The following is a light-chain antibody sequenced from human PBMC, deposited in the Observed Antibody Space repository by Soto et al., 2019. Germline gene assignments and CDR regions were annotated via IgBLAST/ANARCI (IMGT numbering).Light chain of an antibody. CDR1: QCLSSW. CDR2: AAS. V-gene: IGKV1D-12*01. Sequence: DIQLTQSPSSVSASVGDRVTITCRSRQCLSSWLAWYQQKPGKAPKLLIYAASTLQSGVPSRFSGSGSGTDFTLTISRLQPEDFATYYCHQANLFPITFGQGTRLEIK. CDR3: HQANLFPIT. J-gene: IGKJ5*01.